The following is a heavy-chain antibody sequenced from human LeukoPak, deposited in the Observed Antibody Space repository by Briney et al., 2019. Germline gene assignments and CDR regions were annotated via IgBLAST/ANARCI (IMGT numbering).Heavy chain of an antibody. CDR2: IGSSGSSI. CDR1: RFTFSDYS. Sequence: EPGGSLRLSCAASRFTFSDYSMNWVRQAPGKGLEWVSSIGSSGSSIFYAASVRGRFTISRDNARNSLFLQMNSLRAEDTAVYYCAELGITMIGGVWGKGTTVTISS. CDR3: AELGITMIGGV. D-gene: IGHD3-10*02. J-gene: IGHJ6*04. V-gene: IGHV3-21*01.